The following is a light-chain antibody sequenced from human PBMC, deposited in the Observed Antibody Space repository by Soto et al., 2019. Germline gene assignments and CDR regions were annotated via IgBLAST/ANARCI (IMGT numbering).Light chain of an antibody. V-gene: IGKV2-28*01. Sequence: QSPLSLPVTPGEPASISCRSSHTLLLDNGNNHLDWYLEEPGQSAPLLLYLGSTRASGVTDRFSGSGSGTDFILKISRVEAEDVGLYSCIQGLQVPPTFGQGTRLRL. CDR3: IQGLQVPPT. CDR2: LGS. J-gene: IGKJ5*01. CDR1: HTLLLDNGNNH.